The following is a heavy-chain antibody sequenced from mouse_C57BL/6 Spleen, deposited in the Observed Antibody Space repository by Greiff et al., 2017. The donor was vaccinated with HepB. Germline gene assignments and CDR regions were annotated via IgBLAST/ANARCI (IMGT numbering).Heavy chain of an antibody. CDR1: GYTFTSYW. J-gene: IGHJ4*01. D-gene: IGHD4-1*01. CDR3: ASEGLGSAGYYAMDY. V-gene: IGHV1-55*01. Sequence: QVQLQQPGAELVKPGASVKMSCKASGYTFTSYWITWVKQRPGQGLEWIGDIYPGSGSTNYNEKFKSKATLTVDTSSSTAYMQLSSLTSEDSAVYYWASEGLGSAGYYAMDYWGQGTSVTVSS. CDR2: IYPGSGST.